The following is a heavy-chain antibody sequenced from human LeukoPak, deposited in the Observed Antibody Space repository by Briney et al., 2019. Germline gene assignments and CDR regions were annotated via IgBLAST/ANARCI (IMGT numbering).Heavy chain of an antibody. Sequence: SETLSLTCTVSGGSISSYYWSWIRQPPGKGLEWIGYIYTSGSTNYNPSLKSRVTISVDTSKNQFSLKLSSVTAADTAVYYCARLIFGVVNYYYYYYMDVWGKGTTVNVSS. CDR1: GGSISSYY. D-gene: IGHD3-3*01. CDR2: IYTSGST. CDR3: ARLIFGVVNYYYYYYMDV. J-gene: IGHJ6*03. V-gene: IGHV4-4*09.